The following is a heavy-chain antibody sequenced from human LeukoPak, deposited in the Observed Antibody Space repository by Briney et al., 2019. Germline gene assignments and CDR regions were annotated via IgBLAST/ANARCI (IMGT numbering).Heavy chain of an antibody. D-gene: IGHD3-9*01. CDR1: GFTFSSYW. J-gene: IGHJ3*02. Sequence: GGSLRLSCAASGFTFSSYWMSWVRQAPGKGLEWVANIKQDGSEKYYVDSVKGRFTISRDNAKNSLYLQMNSLRAEDTAVYYCARDRLRYFDWLANDAFDIWGQGTMVTVSS. V-gene: IGHV3-7*01. CDR2: IKQDGSEK. CDR3: ARDRLRYFDWLANDAFDI.